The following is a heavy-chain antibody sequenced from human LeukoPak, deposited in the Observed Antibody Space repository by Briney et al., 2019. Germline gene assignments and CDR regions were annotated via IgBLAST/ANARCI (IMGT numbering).Heavy chain of an antibody. J-gene: IGHJ4*02. V-gene: IGHV3-15*01. CDR2: IKRKTEGATT. CDR3: TTSSYF. CDR1: GFAFKNAW. D-gene: IGHD2/OR15-2a*01. Sequence: GGSLRLSCAASGFAFKNAWMSWVRQAPGKGLEWLGLIKRKTEGATTDYSAPVKGRFTISRDDSENTLYLQMSSLKTEDTAVYYCTTSSYFWGQGTLVTVSS.